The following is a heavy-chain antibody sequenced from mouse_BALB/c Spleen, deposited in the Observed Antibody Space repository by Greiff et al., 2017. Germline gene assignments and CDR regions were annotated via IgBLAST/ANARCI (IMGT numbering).Heavy chain of an antibody. D-gene: IGHD3-1*01. J-gene: IGHJ4*01. CDR1: GYTFTSYW. CDR2: IDPSDSYT. Sequence: VQLKQPGAELEKPGASVKLSCKASGYTFTSYWMHWVKQRPGQGLEWIGEIDPSDSYTNYNQKFKGKATLTVDKSSSTAYMQLSSLTSEDSAVYYCARGSSGYYAMDYWGQGTSVTVSS. CDR3: ARGSSGYYAMDY. V-gene: IGHV1-69*02.